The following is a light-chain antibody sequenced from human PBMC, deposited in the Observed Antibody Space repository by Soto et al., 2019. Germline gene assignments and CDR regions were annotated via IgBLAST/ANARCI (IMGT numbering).Light chain of an antibody. CDR3: CSFAGSFYV. Sequence: QSVLTQPRSVSGSPGQSVTISCTGSSSDVGGYNYVSWYQQHPGKAPKVMIYEVTKRPSGVPDRFSGSKSGNTASLTISGLQPEDEADYYCCSFAGSFYVFGTETKVTVL. J-gene: IGLJ1*01. V-gene: IGLV2-11*01. CDR1: SSDVGGYNY. CDR2: EVT.